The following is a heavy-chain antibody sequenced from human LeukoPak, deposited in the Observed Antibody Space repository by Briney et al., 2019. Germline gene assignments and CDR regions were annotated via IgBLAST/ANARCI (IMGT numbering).Heavy chain of an antibody. CDR2: IYYSGDT. V-gene: IGHV4-59*01. D-gene: IGHD5-18*01. CDR3: AGDTYGTDY. CDR1: GGSINTYY. J-gene: IGHJ4*02. Sequence: WETLSLTCTVSGGSINTYYWNWIRQPPGKGLQWIGYIYYSGDTNYNPSLKSRVTISVDTSKNQFSLKLTSMTAADTAVYYCAGDTYGTDYWGQGTLVTVSS.